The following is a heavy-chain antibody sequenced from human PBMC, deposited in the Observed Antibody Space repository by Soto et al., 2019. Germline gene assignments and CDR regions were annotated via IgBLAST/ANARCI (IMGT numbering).Heavy chain of an antibody. Sequence: ESGGGVVQPGRSLRLSCAASGFTFSSYGMHWVRQAPGKGLEWVAVISYDGSNKYYADSVKGRFTISRDNSKNTLYLQMNSLRAEDTAVYYCAKATPIQLWLIDYWGQGTLVTVSS. J-gene: IGHJ4*02. V-gene: IGHV3-30*18. CDR1: GFTFSSYG. CDR3: AKATPIQLWLIDY. CDR2: ISYDGSNK. D-gene: IGHD5-18*01.